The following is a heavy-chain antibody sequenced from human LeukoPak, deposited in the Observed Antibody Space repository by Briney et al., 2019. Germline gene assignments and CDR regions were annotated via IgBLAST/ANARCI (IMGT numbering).Heavy chain of an antibody. J-gene: IGHJ5*02. V-gene: IGHV4-34*01. CDR1: GGSFSGYY. D-gene: IGHD2-2*01. Sequence: SETLSLTCAVYGGSFSGYYWSWIRQPAGKGLEWIGGINNSGSTNYNPSLKSRVTISVDTSKNQFSLKLSSVTAADTAVYYCARGDQPRDFGPWGQGTLVTVSS. CDR2: INNSGST. CDR3: ARGDQPRDFGP.